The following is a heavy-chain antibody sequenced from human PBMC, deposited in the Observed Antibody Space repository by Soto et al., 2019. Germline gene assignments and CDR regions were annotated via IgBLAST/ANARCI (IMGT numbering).Heavy chain of an antibody. V-gene: IGHV4-59*01. J-gene: IGHJ6*03. CDR1: GGSISSYY. CDR2: IYYSGST. CDR3: ARGSFFAQYYYYYYMDV. Sequence: PSETLSLTCTVSGGSISSYYWSWIRQPPGKGLEWIGYIYYSGSTNYNPSLKSRVTISVDTSKNQFSLKLSSVTAADTAVYYCARGSFFAQYYYYYYMDVWGKGTTVTSP. D-gene: IGHD3-3*02.